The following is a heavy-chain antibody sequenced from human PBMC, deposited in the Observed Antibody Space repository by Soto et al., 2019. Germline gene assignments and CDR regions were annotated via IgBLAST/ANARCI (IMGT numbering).Heavy chain of an antibody. CDR2: ISYDGSYK. J-gene: IGHJ6*02. V-gene: IGHV3-30*18. CDR3: AKDNDPTVTGYYKHYGMDV. Sequence: GGSLRLSCEAAGFTFSSYNMHWVRQAPGKGLEWVTIISYDGSYKHYADSVKGRFTISRENSKNTLYLQMNSLTDEDTALYYCAKDNDPTVTGYYKHYGMDVWGQGTTVTVSS. D-gene: IGHD4-17*01. CDR1: GFTFSSYN.